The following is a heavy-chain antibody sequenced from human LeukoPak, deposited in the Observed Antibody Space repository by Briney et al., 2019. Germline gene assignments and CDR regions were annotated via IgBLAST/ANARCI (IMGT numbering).Heavy chain of an antibody. D-gene: IGHD2-8*02. V-gene: IGHV3-30*18. CDR2: ISYDGSNK. CDR3: AKGGVLLAYFDY. Sequence: GGSLRLSCAAPGFTFSSYGMHWVRQAPGKGLEWVAVISYDGSNKYYADSVKGRFTISRDNSKNTLYLQMNSLRAEDTAVYYCAKGGVLLAYFDYWGQGTLVTVSS. J-gene: IGHJ4*02. CDR1: GFTFSSYG.